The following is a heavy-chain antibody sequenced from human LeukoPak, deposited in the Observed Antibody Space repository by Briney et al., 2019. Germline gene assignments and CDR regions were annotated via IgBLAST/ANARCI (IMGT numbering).Heavy chain of an antibody. CDR1: GDSVSSNSVA. J-gene: IGHJ4*02. CDR2: TYYRSKWYK. V-gene: IGHV6-1*01. D-gene: IGHD5-24*01. Sequence: SQTLSLTCAISGDSVSSNSVAWNWIRQSPSRGLEWLGRTYYRSKWYKDYAVSVKSRITINPDTSKNQFSLQLNSVTPEDTAVYYCARGRPQDGYNGYWGQGTLVTVSS. CDR3: ARGRPQDGYNGY.